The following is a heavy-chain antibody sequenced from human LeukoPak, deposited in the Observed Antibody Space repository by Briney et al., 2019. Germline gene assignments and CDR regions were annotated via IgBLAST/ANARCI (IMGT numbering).Heavy chain of an antibody. D-gene: IGHD3-10*01. V-gene: IGHV3-23*01. J-gene: IGHJ4*02. Sequence: PGGSLRLSCAASGFTFSSYAMSWVRQAPGKGLEWVSAISGSGGSTYYADSVKGRFTISRDNSKNTLYLQMNSLRAEDTAVYYCATNLWFNSRFDYWGQGTLVTVSS. CDR3: ATNLWFNSRFDY. CDR1: GFTFSSYA. CDR2: ISGSGGST.